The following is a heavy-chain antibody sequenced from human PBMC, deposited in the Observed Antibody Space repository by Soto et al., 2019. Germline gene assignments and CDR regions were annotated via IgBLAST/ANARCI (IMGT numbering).Heavy chain of an antibody. CDR2: IKSKTDGGTT. CDR3: TTVSVATIWMRPYYYYGMDV. V-gene: IGHV3-15*07. D-gene: IGHD5-12*01. J-gene: IGHJ6*02. CDR1: GFTFSNAW. Sequence: GGSLRLSCAASGFTFSNAWMNWVRQAPGKGLEWVGRIKSKTDGGTTDYAAPVKGRFTISRDDSKNTLYLQMNSLKTEDTAVYYCTTVSVATIWMRPYYYYGMDVWGQGTTVTVSS.